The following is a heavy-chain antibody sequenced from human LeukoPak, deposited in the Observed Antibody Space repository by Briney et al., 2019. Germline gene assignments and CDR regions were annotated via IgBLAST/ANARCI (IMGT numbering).Heavy chain of an antibody. CDR2: ISGSGGST. V-gene: IGHV3-23*01. CDR3: AKDHQKGYYDSSGYYY. Sequence: GGSLRLSCPASGFTFSSYAMSWVRQAPGKGLEWVSAISGSGGSTYYADSVKGRFTISRDNSKNTLYLQMNSLRAEDTAVYYCAKDHQKGYYDSSGYYYWGQGTLVTVSS. J-gene: IGHJ4*02. D-gene: IGHD3-22*01. CDR1: GFTFSSYA.